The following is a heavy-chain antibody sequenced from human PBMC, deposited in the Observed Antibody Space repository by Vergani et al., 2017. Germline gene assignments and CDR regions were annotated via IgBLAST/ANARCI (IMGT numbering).Heavy chain of an antibody. CDR3: AKGEWFGELFRYFDY. CDR1: GFTFDDYA. Sequence: VQLVESGGGLVKPGGSLRLSCAASGFTFDDYAMHWVRQAPGKGLEWVSGISWNSGSIGYADSVKGRFTISRDNAKNSLYLQMNSLRAEDTALYYCAKGEWFGELFRYFDYWGQGTLVTVSS. V-gene: IGHV3-9*01. CDR2: ISWNSGSI. J-gene: IGHJ4*02. D-gene: IGHD3-10*01.